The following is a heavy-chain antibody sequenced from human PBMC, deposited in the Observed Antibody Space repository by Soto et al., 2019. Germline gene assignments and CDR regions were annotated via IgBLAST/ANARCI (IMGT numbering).Heavy chain of an antibody. V-gene: IGHV3-23*01. D-gene: IGHD2-15*01. CDR3: AKGHPGGSCYSGLDC. J-gene: IGHJ4*02. CDR2: ISGSGGTT. Sequence: GGSLRLSCAASGFTFSSCAMTWVRQAPGKGLEWVLCISGSGGTTYYADSVKGRFTISRDTSKNTVYLQMNSLRVDDTAVYYCAKGHPGGSCYSGLDCWGQGTLVTVSS. CDR1: GFTFSSCA.